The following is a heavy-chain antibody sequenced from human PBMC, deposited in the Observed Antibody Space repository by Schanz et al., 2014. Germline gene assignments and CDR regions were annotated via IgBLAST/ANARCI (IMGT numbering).Heavy chain of an antibody. CDR2: IGYLGDT. CDR1: GFTLSNSD. V-gene: IGHV3-13*01. J-gene: IGHJ4*02. D-gene: IGHD3-22*01. CDR3: ARVHHYDPSGWGYFDY. Sequence: EVQLLESGGGLVQPGGSLRLSCAASGFTLSNSDMHWVRQGTGKGLEWVSTIGYLGDTYYPDSVKGRFTVSRDNSKNTVYLQMNRLRAEDTAVYYCARVHHYDPSGWGYFDYWGQGALVTVSS.